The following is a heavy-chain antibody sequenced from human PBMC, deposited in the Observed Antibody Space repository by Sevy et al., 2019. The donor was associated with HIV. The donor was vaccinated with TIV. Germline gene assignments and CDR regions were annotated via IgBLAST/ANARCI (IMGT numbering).Heavy chain of an antibody. CDR1: GGSISSSGYY. J-gene: IGHJ4*02. CDR3: ARVSMIVVVITDDWGYYFDY. D-gene: IGHD3-22*01. Sequence: SETLSLTCTVSGGSISSSGYYWGWIRQPPGKGLEWIGSIYYGGSTYYNPSLKSRITRSVDTSKNHFSLKLSSVTAADTAVYYCARVSMIVVVITDDWGYYFDYWGQGTLVTVSS. CDR2: IYYGGST. V-gene: IGHV4-39*02.